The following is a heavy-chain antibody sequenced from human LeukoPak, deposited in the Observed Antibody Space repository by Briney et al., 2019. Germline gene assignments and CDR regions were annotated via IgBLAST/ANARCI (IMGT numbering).Heavy chain of an antibody. CDR2: ISSSSSYI. D-gene: IGHD6-13*01. J-gene: IGHJ5*02. Sequence: GGSLRLSCAASGFTVSSNYMSWVRQAPGKGLEWVSSISSSSSYIYYADSVKGRFTISRDNAKNSLYLQMNSLRAEDTAVYYRARGIAAAGTWFDPWGQGTLVTVSS. CDR1: GFTVSSNY. V-gene: IGHV3-21*01. CDR3: ARGIAAAGTWFDP.